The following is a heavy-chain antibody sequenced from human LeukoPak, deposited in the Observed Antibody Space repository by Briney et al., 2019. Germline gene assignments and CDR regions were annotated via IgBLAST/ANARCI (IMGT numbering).Heavy chain of an antibody. V-gene: IGHV3-23*01. CDR2: IVGSGTSS. Sequence: PGGSLRLSCVASGFTFSSYGLSWVRQASGKGLEWVSSIVGSGTSSHYADSVKARFTISRDNSRNTLFLQMNSLTVEDTAIYYCAKRDGGPGDYWGQGTLVTVSS. D-gene: IGHD3-16*01. CDR1: GFTFSSYG. CDR3: AKRDGGPGDY. J-gene: IGHJ4*02.